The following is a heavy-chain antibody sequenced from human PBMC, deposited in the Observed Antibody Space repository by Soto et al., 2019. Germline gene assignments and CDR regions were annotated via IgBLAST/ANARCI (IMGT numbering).Heavy chain of an antibody. V-gene: IGHV1-46*01. Sequence: AAEKVTCKPCGDTFTGLFMHWVRQAPGQGHEWIEIVNTSGGSTRYVQKLQGRVTMTRDTSTSTVYMELSSLRSEGTAVYYCAPLSLEGHMDVWGQGTTVTVSS. CDR2: VNTSGGST. CDR3: APLSLEGHMDV. CDR1: GDTFTGLF. J-gene: IGHJ6*02.